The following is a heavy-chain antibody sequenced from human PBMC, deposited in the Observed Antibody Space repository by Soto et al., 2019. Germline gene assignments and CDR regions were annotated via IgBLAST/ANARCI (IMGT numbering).Heavy chain of an antibody. CDR2: IDPSGGST. D-gene: IGHD2-2*01. V-gene: IGHV1-46*01. CDR1: GYTFTTYY. J-gene: IGHJ6*02. Sequence: GASVKVSCKASGYTFTTYYMHWVRQAPGQGLEWMGIIDPSGGSTSYAQKFQGRVTMTRDTSTSTVYMEMSSLRSEDTAVYYCARTFLPAGDGMDVWAQGTTVTVSS. CDR3: ARTFLPAGDGMDV.